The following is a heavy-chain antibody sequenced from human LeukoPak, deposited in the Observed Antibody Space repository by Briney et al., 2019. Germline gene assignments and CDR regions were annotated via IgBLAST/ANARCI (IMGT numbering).Heavy chain of an antibody. CDR1: GSSFTNYW. V-gene: IGHV5-51*01. CDR2: IYPGDSDT. D-gene: IGHD6-13*01. CDR3: VRSVTSSSSWSS. J-gene: IGHJ5*02. Sequence: GESLKISCKGAGSSFTNYWIGWVRQMPGKGLEWMGSIYPGDSDTRNSPSFQGRVTISADKSISTAYLQWSSLKASDTAMYYCVRSVTSSSSWSSWGQGTLVAVSS.